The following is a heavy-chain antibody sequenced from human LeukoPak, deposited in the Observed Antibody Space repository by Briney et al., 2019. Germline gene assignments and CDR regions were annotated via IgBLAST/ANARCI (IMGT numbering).Heavy chain of an antibody. D-gene: IGHD6-13*01. V-gene: IGHV4-34*01. Sequence: SETLFLTCAVYGGSFSGYYWRGSRQPPGKGVEWIGEIKHSGSTNYNPSLKSRGTISVDTAKNKRSLKLNSLTAADTAVYYCAREVSTMAATGTLFSHYLDAWGQGSLVIVSS. CDR1: GGSFSGYY. J-gene: IGHJ5*02. CDR3: AREVSTMAATGTLFSHYLDA. CDR2: IKHSGST.